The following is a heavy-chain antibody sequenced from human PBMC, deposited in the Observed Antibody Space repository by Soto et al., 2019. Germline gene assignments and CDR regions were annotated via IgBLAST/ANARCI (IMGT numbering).Heavy chain of an antibody. CDR2: ISAYNDYT. D-gene: IGHD3-16*01. V-gene: IGHV1-18*01. J-gene: IGHJ6*02. CDR1: GYTFIRYG. CDR3: ARGGYYDKVWGKMNYYGLDV. Sequence: QVRLVQSAAEVKKPGASVMVSCKASGYTFIRYGITWVRQAPGQGLEWMGWISAYNDYTNYAQKLQGRVTMTTDTSTSTVYMELRSLRSDDTAVYYCARGGYYDKVWGKMNYYGLDVWGQGTTVTVSS.